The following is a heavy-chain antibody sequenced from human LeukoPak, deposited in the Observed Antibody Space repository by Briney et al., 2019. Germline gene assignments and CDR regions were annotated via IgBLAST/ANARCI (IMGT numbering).Heavy chain of an antibody. CDR3: ARQRLAWFGESNSGFDY. Sequence: ASETLSLTGTVSGGSIGLYYWSWIRQPPGKGLEWIGYIYYSGSTNYNPSLKSRVTISVDTSKNQFSLKLNSVTAADTAVYYCARQRLAWFGESNSGFDYWGQGSLVTVSS. CDR1: GGSIGLYY. D-gene: IGHD3-10*01. J-gene: IGHJ4*02. CDR2: IYYSGST. V-gene: IGHV4-59*08.